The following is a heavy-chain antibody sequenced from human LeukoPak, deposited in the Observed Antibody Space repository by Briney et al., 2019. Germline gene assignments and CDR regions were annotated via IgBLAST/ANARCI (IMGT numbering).Heavy chain of an antibody. CDR3: AKGSYGSPWYYFDH. V-gene: IGHV3-43*01. D-gene: IGHD6-13*01. CDR1: GFTFDDYT. J-gene: IGHJ4*02. CDR2: ISWDGGST. Sequence: GGSLRLSCAASGFTFDDYTMHWVRQAAGKGLEWVSLISWDGGSTYYADSVKGRFTISRDNSKNSLYLQMNSLRPEDMAFYYCAKGSYGSPWYYFDHWGQGTLVTVSS.